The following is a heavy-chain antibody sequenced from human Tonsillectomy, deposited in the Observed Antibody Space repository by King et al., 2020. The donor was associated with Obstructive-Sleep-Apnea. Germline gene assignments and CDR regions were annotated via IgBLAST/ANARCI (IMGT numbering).Heavy chain of an antibody. V-gene: IGHV4-59*08. CDR3: ARHDYGPYYFDY. CDR2: IYYSGST. CDR1: GGSISSYY. D-gene: IGHD4/OR15-4a*01. Sequence: GKPSETLSRTCTVSGGSISSYYWSWIRQPPGKGLEWIGYIYYSGSTNYNPSLKSRVTISVDTSKNQFSLKLSSVTAADTAVYYCARHDYGPYYFDYWGQGTLVTVSS. J-gene: IGHJ4*02.